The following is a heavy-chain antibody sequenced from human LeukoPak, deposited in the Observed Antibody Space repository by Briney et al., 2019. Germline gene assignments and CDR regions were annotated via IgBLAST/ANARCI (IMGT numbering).Heavy chain of an antibody. V-gene: IGHV1-46*01. J-gene: IGHJ4*02. CDR2: INPSGGST. Sequence: ASVKVSCKASGYTFTSYYMHWVRQAPGQGLEWMGIINPSGGSTSYAQKFQGRVTMTRNTSISTAYMELSSLRSEDTAVYYCARRSSLYCSSTSCYFDYWGQGTLVTVSS. CDR3: ARRSSLYCSSTSCYFDY. D-gene: IGHD2-2*01. CDR1: GYTFTSYY.